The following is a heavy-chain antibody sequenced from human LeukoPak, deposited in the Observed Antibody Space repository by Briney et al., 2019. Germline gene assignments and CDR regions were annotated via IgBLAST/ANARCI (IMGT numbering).Heavy chain of an antibody. CDR1: GGSLSGYY. D-gene: IGHD4/OR15-4a*01. J-gene: IGHJ4*02. CDR3: AREGRMSMGIEY. V-gene: IGHV4-34*01. Sequence: SETLSLTCAVYGGSLSGYYWSWVRQSPGKGLEWIGEINHGGSTNYNPSLKSRVTMSVDTSKNHFSLKLSSVTAADTAVYFCAREGRMSMGIEYWGQGTLVTVSS. CDR2: INHGGST.